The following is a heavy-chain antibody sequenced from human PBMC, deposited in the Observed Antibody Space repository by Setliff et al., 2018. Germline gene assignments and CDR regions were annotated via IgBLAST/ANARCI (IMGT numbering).Heavy chain of an antibody. Sequence: PSETLSLTCTVSGGSISSYYWSWIRQPPGKGLEWIGYIYYSGSTNYNPSLKSRVTISVDTSKNQFSLKLSSVTAADTAVYYCARDTGDRASDIWGQGTMVTVSS. CDR2: IYYSGST. CDR3: ARDTGDRASDI. V-gene: IGHV4-59*01. D-gene: IGHD7-27*01. CDR1: GGSISSYY. J-gene: IGHJ3*02.